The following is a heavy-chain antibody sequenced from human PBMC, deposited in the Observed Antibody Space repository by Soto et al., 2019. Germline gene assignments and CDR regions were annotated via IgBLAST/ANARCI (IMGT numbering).Heavy chain of an antibody. CDR2: ISYDGSNK. J-gene: IGHJ4*02. V-gene: IGHV3-30-3*01. Sequence: QVQLVESGGGVVQPGRSLRLSCAASGFTFSSYAMHWVRQAPGKGLEWVAVISYDGSNKYYADSVKGRFTISRDNSKTTLYLQMNSLRAEDTAVYYCARVAGGFVDFWSGPIDYWGQGTLVTVSS. CDR1: GFTFSSYA. D-gene: IGHD3-3*01. CDR3: ARVAGGFVDFWSGPIDY.